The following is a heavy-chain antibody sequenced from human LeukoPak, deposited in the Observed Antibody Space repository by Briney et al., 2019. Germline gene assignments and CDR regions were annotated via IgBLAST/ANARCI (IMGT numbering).Heavy chain of an antibody. V-gene: IGHV4-34*01. J-gene: IGHJ6*03. CDR2: INHSGST. Sequence: SETLSLTCAVYGGSFSGYYWSWIRQPPGKGLEWIGEINHSGSTNYNPSLKSRVTISVDSSKNQFSLKLSSVTAADTAVYYCASRPYRLFGNYYMGVWGKGTTVTVSS. CDR1: GGSFSGYY. D-gene: IGHD3-22*01. CDR3: ASRPYRLFGNYYMGV.